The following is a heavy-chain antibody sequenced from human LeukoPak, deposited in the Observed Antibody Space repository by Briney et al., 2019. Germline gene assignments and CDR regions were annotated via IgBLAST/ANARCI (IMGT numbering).Heavy chain of an antibody. CDR2: IYYSGST. V-gene: IGHV4-59*01. J-gene: IGHJ4*02. CDR3: ARERGIVGATTADY. Sequence: SPTLSLTCTVSAGSISSYYWSWIRQPPGKGLEWIGYIYYSGSTNYNPPLKSRVTISVDTSKNQFSLKLSSVTAADTAVYYCARERGIVGATTADYWGQGTLVTVSS. CDR1: AGSISSYY. D-gene: IGHD1-26*01.